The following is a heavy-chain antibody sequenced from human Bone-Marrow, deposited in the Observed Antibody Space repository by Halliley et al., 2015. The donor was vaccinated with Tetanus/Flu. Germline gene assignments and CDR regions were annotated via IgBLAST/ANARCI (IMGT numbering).Heavy chain of an antibody. Sequence: LEWMGSIYPGDSDTRYSPSFQGQVTISADKSISTAYLHWSSLKASDTAIYYCASGFLEWQWADYWGQGTLVTVSS. V-gene: IGHV5-51*01. CDR2: IYPGDSDT. D-gene: IGHD3-3*01. J-gene: IGHJ4*02. CDR3: ASGFLEWQWADY.